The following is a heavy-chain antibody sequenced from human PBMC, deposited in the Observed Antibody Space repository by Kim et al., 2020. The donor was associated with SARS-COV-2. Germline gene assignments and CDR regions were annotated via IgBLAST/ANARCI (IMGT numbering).Heavy chain of an antibody. Sequence: GGSLRLSCAASGFTFSPYWMHWVRQAPGKGLVWVSRISSDGTFTNYADSVKGRFAISRDNAKNTLHLRMNSLRAEDTAVYFCAREDYFGSGNYGFDLWG. CDR1: GFTFSPYW. J-gene: IGHJ3*01. CDR2: ISSDGTFT. D-gene: IGHD3-10*01. V-gene: IGHV3-74*01. CDR3: AREDYFGSGNYGFDL.